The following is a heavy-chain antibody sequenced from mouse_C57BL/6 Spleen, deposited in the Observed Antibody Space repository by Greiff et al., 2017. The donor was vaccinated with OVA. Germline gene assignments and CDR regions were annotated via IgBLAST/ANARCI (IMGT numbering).Heavy chain of an antibody. J-gene: IGHJ1*03. V-gene: IGHV1-82*01. CDR3: ARLYFDV. CDR1: GYAFSSSW. Sequence: QVQLKESGPELVKPGASVKISCKASGYAFSSSWMNWVKQRPGKGLEWIGRIYPGDGDTNYNGKFKGKATLTADKSSSTAYMQLSSLTSEDSAVYFCARLYFDVWGTGTTVTVSS. CDR2: IYPGDGDT.